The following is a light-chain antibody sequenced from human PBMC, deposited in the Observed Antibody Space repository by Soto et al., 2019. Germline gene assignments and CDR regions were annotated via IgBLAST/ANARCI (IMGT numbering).Light chain of an antibody. CDR1: QNVRSS. CDR3: QQRSNWPEFT. CDR2: AVS. V-gene: IGKV3-11*01. Sequence: EIVLTQSPATLSLSPGERATLSCRASQNVRSSLAWYQQKPGQAPRLLIYAVSNRATGSPARFSGSGSGTDFTLTISSLEPEDFAVYFCQQRSNWPEFTFGPGTKVDIK. J-gene: IGKJ3*01.